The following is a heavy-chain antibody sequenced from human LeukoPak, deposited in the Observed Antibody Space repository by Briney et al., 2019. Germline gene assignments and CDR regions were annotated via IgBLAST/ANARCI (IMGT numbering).Heavy chain of an antibody. CDR3: ARHPVTFGGDWFDP. CDR1: GYSISSGYY. J-gene: IGHJ5*02. CDR2: IYYSGST. Sequence: PETLSLTCTVSGYSISSGYYWGWIRQPPGKGLEWIGSIYYSGSTYYNPSLKSRVTISVDTSKNQFSLKLSSVTAADTAVYYCARHPVTFGGDWFDPWGQGTLVTVSS. V-gene: IGHV4-38-2*02. D-gene: IGHD3-16*01.